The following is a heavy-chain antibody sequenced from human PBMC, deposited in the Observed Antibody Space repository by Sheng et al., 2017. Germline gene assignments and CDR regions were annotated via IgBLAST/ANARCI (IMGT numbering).Heavy chain of an antibody. CDR2: IASKAYGGAP. D-gene: IGHD2-15*01. J-gene: IGHJ3*02. CDR1: GFTFGDYA. V-gene: IGHV3-49*03. Sequence: DVQLLESGGGLVQPGRSLRLSCIASGFTFGDYAMSWFRQVPGKGLEWVGFIASKAYGGAPEYAASVKGRFTISRDDSKSIVYLQMSSLKTEDTALYYCSRASAGVGDCTGGNCYIGFNIWGQGTMVSVSA. CDR3: SRASAGVGDCTGGNCYIGFNI.